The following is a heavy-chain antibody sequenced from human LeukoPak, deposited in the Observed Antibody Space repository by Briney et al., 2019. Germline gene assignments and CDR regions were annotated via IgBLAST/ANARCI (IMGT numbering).Heavy chain of an antibody. J-gene: IGHJ4*02. CDR2: IYSSGGNI. CDR1: GFTFSSYE. CDR3: AREGADGYNVGFVY. D-gene: IGHD5-24*01. Sequence: GGSLRLSCAASGFTFSSYEMNWVRQAPGKGLEWVSYIYSSGGNIYYADSVKGRFTISRDNAKNSLYLQMNSLRVEDTAVYYCAREGADGYNVGFVYWAQGTLVTVSS. V-gene: IGHV3-48*03.